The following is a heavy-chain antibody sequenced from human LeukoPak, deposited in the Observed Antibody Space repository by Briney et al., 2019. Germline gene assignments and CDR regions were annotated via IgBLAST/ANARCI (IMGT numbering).Heavy chain of an antibody. V-gene: IGHV3-7*01. CDR2: IKQDGSEK. J-gene: IGHJ6*03. CDR3: ASIQTGYSYGPGYYYYMDV. CDR1: GFTFSSYS. Sequence: GGSLRLSCAASGFTFSSYSMNWVRQAPGKGLEWVANIKQDGSEKYYVDSVKGRFTISRDNAKNSLYLQMNSLRAEDTAVYYCASIQTGYSYGPGYYYYMDVWGKGTTVTVSS. D-gene: IGHD5-18*01.